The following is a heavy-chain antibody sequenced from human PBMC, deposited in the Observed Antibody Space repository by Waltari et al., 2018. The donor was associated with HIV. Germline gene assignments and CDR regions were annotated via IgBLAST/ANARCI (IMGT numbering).Heavy chain of an antibody. Sequence: QVQLVESGGGVVQPGRSLRLSWAASRFTLRSCTMHWVRQAPGKGLEWVALITWDGKENHADSVKGRFTVSRDDSRNILHLQMNSLRPEDTAVYYCARDGKSGSVDGFDIWGQGAMVTVSS. CDR1: RFTLRSCT. CDR3: ARDGKSGSVDGFDI. CDR2: ITWDGKE. J-gene: IGHJ3*02. V-gene: IGHV3-30*04. D-gene: IGHD1-1*01.